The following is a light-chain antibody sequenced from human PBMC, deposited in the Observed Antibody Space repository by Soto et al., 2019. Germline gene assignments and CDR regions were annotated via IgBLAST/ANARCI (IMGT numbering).Light chain of an antibody. V-gene: IGLV2-23*01. CDR1: NSDVGGYDF. J-gene: IGLJ1*01. CDR2: EGS. Sequence: QSALTQPASVSGSPGQSITISCIGTNSDVGGYDFVSWYQQHPGKAPKLLIYEGSKRPSGVSNRFSGSKSGNTASLTISGLQAEDEADYYCCSYAGSSTYVFGTGTKLTVL. CDR3: CSYAGSSTYV.